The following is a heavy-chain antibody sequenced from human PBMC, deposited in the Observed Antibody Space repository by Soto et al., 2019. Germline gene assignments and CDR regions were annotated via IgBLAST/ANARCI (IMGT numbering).Heavy chain of an antibody. CDR2: INHSGST. J-gene: IGHJ5*02. D-gene: IGHD1-26*01. Sequence: SETLSLTCGVYGGSFSGYYWSWIRQPPGKGLEWIGEINHSGSTNYNPSLKSRVTISVDTSKNQFSLKLSSVTAADTAVYYCARGSGSYYYNWFDPWGQGTLVTVSS. CDR3: ARGSGSYYYNWFDP. CDR1: GGSFSGYY. V-gene: IGHV4-34*01.